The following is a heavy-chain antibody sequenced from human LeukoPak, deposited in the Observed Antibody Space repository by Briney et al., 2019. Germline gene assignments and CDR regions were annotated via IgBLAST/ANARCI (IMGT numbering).Heavy chain of an antibody. V-gene: IGHV4-38-2*02. D-gene: IGHD2-2*01. CDR1: GYSISSGYY. Sequence: PSETLSLTCTVSGYSISSGYYWGWIRPPPGKGLEWIGSIYHSGSTYYNPSLKSRVTISVDTPKNQFSLKLSSVTAADTAVYYCARADIVVVPAAFFDYWGQGTLVTVSS. CDR3: ARADIVVVPAAFFDY. CDR2: IYHSGST. J-gene: IGHJ4*02.